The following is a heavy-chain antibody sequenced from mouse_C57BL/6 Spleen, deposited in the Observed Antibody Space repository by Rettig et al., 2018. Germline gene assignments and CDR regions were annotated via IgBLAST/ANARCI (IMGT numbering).Heavy chain of an antibody. D-gene: IGHD2-4*01. CDR1: GYTFTEYT. CDR3: ARHYYDYDWFAY. CDR2: FYPGSGSR. Sequence: QVQLQQSGAELVKPGAAVKLSCKASGYTFTEYTIHWVKQRSGQGLEWIGWFYPGSGSRRYNEKFKDKSTLTADKACSTVYMELSRLTSEDAAVYFCARHYYDYDWFAYWCQGTLVTVSA. V-gene: IGHV1-62-2*01. J-gene: IGHJ3*01.